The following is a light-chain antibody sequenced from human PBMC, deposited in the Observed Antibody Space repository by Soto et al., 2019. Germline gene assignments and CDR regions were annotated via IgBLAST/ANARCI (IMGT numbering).Light chain of an antibody. CDR2: QVT. CDR3: TSYSSSDIFYV. CDR1: SSDIGGYYY. Sequence: QSFLTQPASMSGSPGQSITISCTGTSSDIGGYYYVSWYQHHPGKAPKLLIYQVTNRPSRVSNRFSGSKSGNTASLTISGLQADDEADYYCTSYSSSDIFYVFGTGTKVTVL. J-gene: IGLJ1*01. V-gene: IGLV2-14*01.